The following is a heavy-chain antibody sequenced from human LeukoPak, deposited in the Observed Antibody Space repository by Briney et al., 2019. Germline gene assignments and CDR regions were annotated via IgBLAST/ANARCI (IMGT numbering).Heavy chain of an antibody. D-gene: IGHD3-22*01. CDR2: ISGYNGYT. CDR1: GYTFTSYG. J-gene: IGHJ5*02. CDR3: APDEARYSSGYYPNWFDP. V-gene: IGHV1-18*01. Sequence: GASVKVSCKASGYTFTSYGISWVRQAPGQGLEWMGWISGYNGYTHYAHNLQGRVTMTTDTSTSTAYMELRSLRSDDTAVYYCAPDEARYSSGYYPNWFDPWGQGTLVTVSS.